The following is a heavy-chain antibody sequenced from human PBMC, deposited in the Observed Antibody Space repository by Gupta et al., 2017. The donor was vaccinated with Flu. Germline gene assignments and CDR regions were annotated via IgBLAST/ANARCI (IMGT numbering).Heavy chain of an antibody. CDR3: ARDLVGIAQHELDP. D-gene: IGHD1-26*01. J-gene: IGHJ5*01. CDR2: LDPKNGNT. Sequence: IGWLDPKNGNTNYAQKFQGRVIMTRDTSINTVYMELSRLTSDDTAVYYCARDLVGIAQHELDPWGQGTLVTVSS. V-gene: IGHV1-2*02.